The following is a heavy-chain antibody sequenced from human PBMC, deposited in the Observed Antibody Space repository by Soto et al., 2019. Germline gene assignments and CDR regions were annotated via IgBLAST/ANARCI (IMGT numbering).Heavy chain of an antibody. Sequence: GESLKISCKGSGYTFTRHWIGWVRQMPGKGLEWLGIIYPGDSDTRYSPSFQGQVTFSADKSISTAYLQWSSLKASDTAMYYCVRVGLVGPTSLSNAWFDPWGQGTLVTVSS. J-gene: IGHJ5*02. V-gene: IGHV5-51*01. D-gene: IGHD1-26*01. CDR2: IYPGDSDT. CDR1: GYTFTRHW. CDR3: VRVGLVGPTSLSNAWFDP.